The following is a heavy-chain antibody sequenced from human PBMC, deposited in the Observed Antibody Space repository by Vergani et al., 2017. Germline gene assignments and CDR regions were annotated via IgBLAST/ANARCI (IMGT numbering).Heavy chain of an antibody. CDR2: INHSGST. Sequence: VQLQQWGAGLLKPSETLSLTCAVYGGSFSGYYWSWIRQPPGKGLEWIGEINHSGSTNYNPSLKSRVTISVDTSKNQFSLKLSSVTAADTAVYYCARAEGGYYAFDIWGQGTMVTVSS. J-gene: IGHJ3*02. D-gene: IGHD3-22*01. CDR1: GGSFSGYY. CDR3: ARAEGGYYAFDI. V-gene: IGHV4-34*01.